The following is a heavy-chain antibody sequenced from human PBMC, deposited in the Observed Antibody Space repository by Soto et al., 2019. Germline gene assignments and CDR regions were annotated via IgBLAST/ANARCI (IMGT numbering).Heavy chain of an antibody. D-gene: IGHD6-25*01. J-gene: IGHJ5*02. CDR3: ARGEGRLVAAWFAP. CDR1: GGSFSGYY. Sequence: SETLSLTCAGYGGSFSGYYWSWIRQPPGKGLEGIGEINPSGSTSYNPSLKSRVTISLDISKTQFSLKLTSVTAAETALYYCARGEGRLVAAWFAPGSQGTPVAVSS. V-gene: IGHV4-34*01. CDR2: INPSGST.